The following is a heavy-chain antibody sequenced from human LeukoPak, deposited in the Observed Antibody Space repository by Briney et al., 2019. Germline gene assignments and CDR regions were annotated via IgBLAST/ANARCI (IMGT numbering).Heavy chain of an antibody. V-gene: IGHV1-18*01. CDR1: GYTLTSYG. Sequence: GASVKVSCKASGYTLTSYGISWVRQAPGQGLEGMGWISAYNGNTNYAQKLQGRVTMTTDTSTSTAYMELRSPRSDDTAVYYCARTSAKRDAFDIWGQGTMVTVSS. D-gene: IGHD3-10*01. CDR3: ARTSAKRDAFDI. J-gene: IGHJ3*02. CDR2: ISAYNGNT.